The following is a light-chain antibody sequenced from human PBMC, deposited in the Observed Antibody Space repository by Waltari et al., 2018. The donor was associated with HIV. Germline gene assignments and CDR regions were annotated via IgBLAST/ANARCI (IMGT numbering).Light chain of an antibody. CDR3: QQSDSVPRT. J-gene: IGKJ2*01. CDR1: QRIRTS. CDR2: AAS. Sequence: DTQMTQSPSSLSASVGDTVTITCRASQRIRTSLNWYQHKPGTAPKLLIYAASSLQSGVPPRFSGSGSGTDFTLTINSLQDEDFATYYCQQSDSVPRTFGQGTKLEVK. V-gene: IGKV1-39*01.